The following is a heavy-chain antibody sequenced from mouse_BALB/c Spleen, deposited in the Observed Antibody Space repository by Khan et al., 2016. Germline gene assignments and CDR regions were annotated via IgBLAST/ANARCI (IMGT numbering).Heavy chain of an antibody. D-gene: IGHD1-1*01. CDR1: GFSIQDTY. Sequence: VQLQQPGAELVKPGASVKLSCTASGFSIQDTYIHWVRQRPEQGLDWIGRIDPPNDNTKYDPKFQGKATITADTSSNTAYLQLNSLTYEDTAVYYSARMYYGDYWGQGTTLTVSS. V-gene: IGHV14-3*02. CDR2: IDPPNDNT. CDR3: ARMYYGDY. J-gene: IGHJ2*01.